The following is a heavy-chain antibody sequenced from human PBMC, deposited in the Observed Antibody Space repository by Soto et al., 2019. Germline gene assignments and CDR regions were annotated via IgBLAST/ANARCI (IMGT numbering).Heavy chain of an antibody. Sequence: GGSLRLSCAASGFPFSDYCMSWIRQAPGKGLEWVSYISHTSVSTNYADSVKGRFTISRDNAKSSLFLQMNSLRAEDTAVYYCARPYDSSGYHSAFDYWGQGTLVTVSS. D-gene: IGHD3-22*01. V-gene: IGHV3-11*06. CDR2: ISHTSVST. J-gene: IGHJ4*02. CDR3: ARPYDSSGYHSAFDY. CDR1: GFPFSDYC.